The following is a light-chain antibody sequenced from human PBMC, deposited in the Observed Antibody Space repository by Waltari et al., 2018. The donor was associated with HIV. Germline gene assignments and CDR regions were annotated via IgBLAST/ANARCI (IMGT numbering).Light chain of an antibody. CDR3: QSTDRSGSYII. V-gene: IGLV3-25*03. J-gene: IGLJ2*01. Sequence: SYELTQPPSLSVSPGQTARITAPGDAWSMQYGYWYQQKPGQAPVLVIYKDSERSSGIPERFSGSSSGTTVTLTISGAQAEDEAAYFCQSTDRSGSYIIFGGGTKLTVL. CDR1: AWSMQY. CDR2: KDS.